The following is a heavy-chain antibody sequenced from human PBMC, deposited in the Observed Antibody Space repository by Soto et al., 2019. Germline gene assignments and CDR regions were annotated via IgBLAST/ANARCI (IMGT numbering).Heavy chain of an antibody. D-gene: IGHD6-6*01. V-gene: IGHV3-9*01. CDR2: ISWNSGSI. Sequence: GGSLRLSCAASGFTFDDYAMHWVRQAPGKGLEWVSGISWNSGSIGYADSVQGRFTISRDNAKNSLYLQMNSLRAEDTALYYCAKLVLTTPLLPDIAAREDYFDYWGQGTLVTVSS. CDR3: AKLVLTTPLLPDIAAREDYFDY. J-gene: IGHJ4*02. CDR1: GFTFDDYA.